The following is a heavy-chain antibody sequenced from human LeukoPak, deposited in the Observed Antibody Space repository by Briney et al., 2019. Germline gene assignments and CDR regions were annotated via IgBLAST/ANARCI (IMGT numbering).Heavy chain of an antibody. V-gene: IGHV1-69*05. D-gene: IGHD5-24*01. Sequence: GASVKVSCKAPGYTFTSYDINWVRQAPGQGLEWMGGTIPIFGTANYAQKFQGRVTITTDESTSTAYMELSSLRSEDTAVYYCARGERWPLYYMDVWGKGTTVTVSS. CDR3: ARGERWPLYYMDV. CDR2: TIPIFGTA. CDR1: GYTFTSYD. J-gene: IGHJ6*03.